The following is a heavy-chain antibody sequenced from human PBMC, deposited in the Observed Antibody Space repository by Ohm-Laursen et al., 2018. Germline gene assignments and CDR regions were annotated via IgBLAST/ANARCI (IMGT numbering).Heavy chain of an antibody. J-gene: IGHJ5*02. CDR1: GGSISSYY. CDR2: IYYSGST. CDR3: ARDRGATGWFDP. D-gene: IGHD3-10*01. Sequence: SDTLSLTCTVSGGSISSYYWSWIRQPPGKGLEWIGYIYYSGSTNYNPSLKSRVTISVDTSKNHFSLRLSSVTPADTAVYYCARDRGATGWFDPWGQGTLVTVSS. V-gene: IGHV4-59*01.